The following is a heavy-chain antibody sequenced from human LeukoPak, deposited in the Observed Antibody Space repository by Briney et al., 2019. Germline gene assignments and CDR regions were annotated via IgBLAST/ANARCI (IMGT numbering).Heavy chain of an antibody. D-gene: IGHD3-22*01. CDR2: ISSSSSFI. J-gene: IGHJ4*02. CDR1: GFTFSSYS. Sequence: GGSLRLSCAASGFTFSSYSMNWVRQAPGKGLEWVSSISSSSSFIYYADSVKGRFTISRDNAKNSLYLQMNSLRAEDTAVYYCARVTGDYYDSSGYNYWGQGTLVTVSS. V-gene: IGHV3-21*01. CDR3: ARVTGDYYDSSGYNY.